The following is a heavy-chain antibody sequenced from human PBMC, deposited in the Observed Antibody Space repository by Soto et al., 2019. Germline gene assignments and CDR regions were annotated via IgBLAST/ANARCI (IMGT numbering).Heavy chain of an antibody. CDR2: IYPGDSDT. V-gene: IGHV5-51*01. CDR1: GYSFTNYW. Sequence: GESLKISCKGSGYSFTNYWIGWVRQMPGKGLEWMGIIYPGDSDTRYSPSFQGQVTISADWSISTAYLQWSSLKASDTAMYYCERHPYGDYDAMYVWGQGTTVTVSS. D-gene: IGHD4-17*01. J-gene: IGHJ6*02. CDR3: ERHPYGDYDAMYV.